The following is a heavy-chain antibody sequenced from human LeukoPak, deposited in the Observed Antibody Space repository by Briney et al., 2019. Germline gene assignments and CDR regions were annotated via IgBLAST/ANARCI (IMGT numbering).Heavy chain of an antibody. J-gene: IGHJ4*02. CDR2: ISSSGSTI. D-gene: IGHD3-22*01. V-gene: IGHV3-48*04. CDR3: ARVAMIVAKPYDN. CDR1: GFTFSSYS. Sequence: GGSLRLSCAASGFTFSSYSMNWVRQAPGKGLEWVSYISSSGSTIYYADSVKGRFTISRDNAKNSLYLQMNSLRAEDTAVYYCARVAMIVAKPYDNWGQGTLVTVSS.